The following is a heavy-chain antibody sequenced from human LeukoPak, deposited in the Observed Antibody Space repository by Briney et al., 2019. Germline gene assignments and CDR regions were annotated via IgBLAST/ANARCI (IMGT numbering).Heavy chain of an antibody. CDR2: ISSSGSTI. V-gene: IGHV3-48*03. J-gene: IGHJ4*02. CDR1: GFTFSSYE. Sequence: PGGSLRLSCAASGFTFSSYEMNWVRQAPGKGLEWVSYISSSGSTIYYADSVKGRFTISRDNSKNTLYLLMNSLRAEDTAVYYCARFVYSNYLAYWGQGTLVTVFS. D-gene: IGHD4-11*01. CDR3: ARFVYSNYLAY.